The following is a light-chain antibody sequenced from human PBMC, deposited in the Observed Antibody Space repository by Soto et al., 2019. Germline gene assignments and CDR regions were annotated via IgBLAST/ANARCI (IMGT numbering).Light chain of an antibody. Sequence: QSVLTQPPAASGTPGQRVTISCSGSSSNIGSNTVNWYQQLPGTAPKLLIYSNNQRPSGVPDRFSGSKSGTSASLAIRGLQSEDEADYYCAAWDDSLIGFYVFGTGTKVTVL. CDR2: SNN. J-gene: IGLJ1*01. CDR1: SSNIGSNT. CDR3: AAWDDSLIGFYV. V-gene: IGLV1-44*01.